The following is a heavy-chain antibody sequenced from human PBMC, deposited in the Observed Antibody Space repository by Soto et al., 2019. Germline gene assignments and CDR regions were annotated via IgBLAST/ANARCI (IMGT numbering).Heavy chain of an antibody. Sequence: ASVKVSCKASGGTFSSYTISWVRQAPGQGLEWMGRIIPILGIANYAQKFQGRVTITADKSTSTAYMELSSLRSEDTAVYYCARGGRCSGGSCPPPDFDYWGQGTLVTVSS. CDR3: ARGGRCSGGSCPPPDFDY. CDR2: IIPILGIA. J-gene: IGHJ4*02. CDR1: GGTFSSYT. D-gene: IGHD2-15*01. V-gene: IGHV1-69*02.